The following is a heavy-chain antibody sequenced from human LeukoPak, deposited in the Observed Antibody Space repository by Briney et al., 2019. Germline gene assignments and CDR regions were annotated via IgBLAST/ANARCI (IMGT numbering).Heavy chain of an antibody. CDR2: ISDSGRVT. J-gene: IGHJ6*02. Sequence: GGSLRLSCAASGFSLTIYRMNWVRQAPGEGLGWVSFISDSGRVTYYADSVKGRFTISRDTATNSLYLQMSRLRAEVTAVYYCGRDRRQIYYGVDVWGQGTTVTVPS. V-gene: IGHV3-48*01. CDR1: GFSLTIYR. CDR3: GRDRRQIYYGVDV.